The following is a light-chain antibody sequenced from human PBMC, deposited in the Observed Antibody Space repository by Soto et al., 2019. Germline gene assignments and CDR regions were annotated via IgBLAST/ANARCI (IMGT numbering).Light chain of an antibody. CDR2: DAS. CDR1: QSVSNY. CDR3: QQRSNWPS. J-gene: IGKJ2*01. Sequence: EIVLTQSPVILSLSPGERATLSCRASQSVSNYLAWYQQKPGQAPRLLIYDASNRAAGIPARFSGSGSGTDFTLTISSLEPEDFAVYYCQQRSNWPSFGQGTKLEI. V-gene: IGKV3-11*01.